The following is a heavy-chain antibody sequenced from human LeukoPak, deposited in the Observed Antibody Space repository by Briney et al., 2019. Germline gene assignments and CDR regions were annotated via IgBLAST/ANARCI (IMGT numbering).Heavy chain of an antibody. Sequence: GGSLRLTCAASGFTFNSYGMHWVRQAPGKGLEWVTFIRYDGSNKYYADSVKGRFTISRDNSKNTLYLQMNSLRAEDTAVYYCAKDYGSGSHWYFDLWGRGTLVTVSS. D-gene: IGHD3-10*01. V-gene: IGHV3-30*02. CDR1: GFTFNSYG. J-gene: IGHJ2*01. CDR2: IRYDGSNK. CDR3: AKDYGSGSHWYFDL.